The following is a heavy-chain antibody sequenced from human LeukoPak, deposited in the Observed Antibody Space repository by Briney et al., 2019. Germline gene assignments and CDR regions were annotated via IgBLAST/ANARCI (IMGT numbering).Heavy chain of an antibody. CDR1: GYTFTGYY. Sequence: GASVKVSCKASGYTFTGYYIHWVRQAPGQGLEWLGWINPKTGDTNNAQKFQGRVTMTRDTSISTAYMELSSLTSDDTAVYYCARVGFGSGSYYDAFDIWGQGTMVAVSS. CDR3: ARVGFGSGSYYDAFDI. D-gene: IGHD3-10*01. V-gene: IGHV1-2*02. J-gene: IGHJ3*02. CDR2: INPKTGDT.